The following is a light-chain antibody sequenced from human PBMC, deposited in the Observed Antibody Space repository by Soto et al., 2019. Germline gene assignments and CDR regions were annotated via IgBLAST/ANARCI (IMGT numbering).Light chain of an antibody. CDR3: CSSVRGPIWV. CDR2: EVN. V-gene: IGLV2-23*02. J-gene: IGLJ3*02. CDR1: TYDVGSYDR. Sequence: QSALTQPASVSGSPGQSIAISCTGTTYDVGSYDRVSWYQSHPGKAPTLIIYEVNKRPSGVSTRFSGSKSGNTASLTISGLQADDEADYYCCSSVRGPIWVFGGGTKLTVL.